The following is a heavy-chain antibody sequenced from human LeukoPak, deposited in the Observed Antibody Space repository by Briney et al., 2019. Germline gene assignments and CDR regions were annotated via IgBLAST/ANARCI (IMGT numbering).Heavy chain of an antibody. V-gene: IGHV3-74*01. CDR2: INSDGSRT. J-gene: IGHJ5*02. Sequence: GGSLRLSCAASGFTFRSYWMHWVRQAPGEGLVWVSRINSDGSRTNYADSVKGRFTISRDNAKNTLYLQMSSLRAEDTAVYYCARVLTGSWDWFDPWGQGTLVTVSS. CDR1: GFTFRSYW. CDR3: ARVLTGSWDWFDP. D-gene: IGHD2-8*02.